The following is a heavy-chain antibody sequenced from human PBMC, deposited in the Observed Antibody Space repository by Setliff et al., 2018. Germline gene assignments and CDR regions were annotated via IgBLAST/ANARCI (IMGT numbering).Heavy chain of an antibody. D-gene: IGHD6-19*01. V-gene: IGHV4-4*07. CDR3: AREQWPDPPGYYYMDV. Sequence: LSLTCTVSGGSISSYYWSWIRQPAGKGLEWIGHIYIGGSANYNPSLKSRVTMSIDTSKNQFSLKLNSVTAADMAVYYCAREQWPDPPGYYYMDVWAKGTTVTV. CDR1: GGSISSYY. J-gene: IGHJ6*03. CDR2: IYIGGSA.